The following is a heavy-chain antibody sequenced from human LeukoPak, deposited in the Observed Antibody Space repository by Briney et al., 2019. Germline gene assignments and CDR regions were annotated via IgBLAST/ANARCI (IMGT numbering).Heavy chain of an antibody. CDR2: INAGNGNT. D-gene: IGHD6-19*01. J-gene: IGHJ6*02. V-gene: IGHV1-3*01. CDR3: ARAIAVAALDYYYYGMDV. CDR1: GYTFTGYY. Sequence: ASVKVSCKASGYTFTGYYMHWVRQAPGQGLEWMGWINAGNGNTKYSQKFQGRVTITRDTSASTAYMELSSLRSEDTAVYYCARAIAVAALDYYYYGMDVWGQGTTVTVSS.